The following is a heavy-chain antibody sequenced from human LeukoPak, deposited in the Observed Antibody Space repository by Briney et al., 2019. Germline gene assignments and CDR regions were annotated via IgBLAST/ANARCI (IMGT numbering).Heavy chain of an antibody. D-gene: IGHD3-22*01. J-gene: IGHJ4*02. CDR1: GYSISSGYY. Sequence: PSETLSLTCTVSGYSISSGYYWGWIRPPPGKGLEWIGIIYHSGSTYYNPSLKSRVTISVDTSKNQFSLKLSSVTAADTAVYYCARDLKGYSDSSAYLPSGYWGQGTLVTVSS. CDR2: IYHSGST. CDR3: ARDLKGYSDSSAYLPSGY. V-gene: IGHV4-38-2*02.